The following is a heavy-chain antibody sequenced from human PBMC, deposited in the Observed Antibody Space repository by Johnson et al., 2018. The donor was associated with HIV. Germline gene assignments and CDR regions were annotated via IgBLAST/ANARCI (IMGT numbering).Heavy chain of an antibody. D-gene: IGHD6-19*01. CDR1: GFTFSTYW. V-gene: IGHV3-7*01. CDR3: AGDNLPGIAVYGGAFDI. CDR2: IKQDGSEK. J-gene: IGHJ3*02. Sequence: VQLVESGGGLVQPGGSLRLSCVASGFTFSTYWMSWVRQAPGKGLEWVASIKQDGSEKYYVYSVKGRFTISRDNAKKSLYVQMSSLRAEDTAVYFCAGDNLPGIAVYGGAFDIWGQGTMVTVSS.